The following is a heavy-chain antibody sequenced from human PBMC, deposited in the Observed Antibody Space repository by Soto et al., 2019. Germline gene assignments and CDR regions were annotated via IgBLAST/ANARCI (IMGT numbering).Heavy chain of an antibody. J-gene: IGHJ4*02. CDR1: GGTFSSYA. CDR3: ARSWRDCSGGSCYCYFDY. Sequence: QVQLVQSGAEVKKPGSSVKVSCKASGGTFSSYAISWVRQAPGQGLEWMGGIIPIFGTANYAQKFQGRVTITADESTSTAYMELSSLRSEDTAVYYCARSWRDCSGGSCYCYFDYWGQGTLVTVSS. D-gene: IGHD2-15*01. V-gene: IGHV1-69*01. CDR2: IIPIFGTA.